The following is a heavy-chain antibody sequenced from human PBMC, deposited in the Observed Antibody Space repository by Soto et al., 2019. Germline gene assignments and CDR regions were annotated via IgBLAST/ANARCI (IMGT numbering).Heavy chain of an antibody. V-gene: IGHV5-51*01. CDR3: ARHETAMVHRFEP. CDR2: IYPGDSDT. D-gene: IGHD5-18*01. CDR1: GYTFTSYW. Sequence: PGESLKISCKGSGYTFTSYWIAWVRQMPGKGLEWMGIIYPGDSDTRYNPSFQGQVTISADKSISTAYLQWNSLKASDTAMYYCARHETAMVHRFEPWGQGTLVTVSS. J-gene: IGHJ5*02.